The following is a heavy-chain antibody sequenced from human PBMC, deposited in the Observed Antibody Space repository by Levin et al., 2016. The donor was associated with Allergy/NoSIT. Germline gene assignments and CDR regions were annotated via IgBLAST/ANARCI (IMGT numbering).Heavy chain of an antibody. Sequence: GGSLRLSCAASGFTFDDYAMHWVRQAPGKGLEWVSGISWNSGSIGYADSVKGRFTISRDNAKNSLYLQMNSLRAEDTALYFCTKDTAASPPYYGMDVWGQGTTVTVSS. CDR2: ISWNSGSI. CDR1: GFTFDDYA. D-gene: IGHD6-13*01. CDR3: TKDTAASPPYYGMDV. J-gene: IGHJ6*02. V-gene: IGHV3-9*01.